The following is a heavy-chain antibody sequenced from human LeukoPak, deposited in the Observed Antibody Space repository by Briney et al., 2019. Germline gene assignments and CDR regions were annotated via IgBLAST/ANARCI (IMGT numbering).Heavy chain of an antibody. D-gene: IGHD6-19*01. Sequence: ASVKVSCKVSGYTLTELSMHWVRQAPGKGLEWMGGFDPEDGETIYAQKFQGRVTMTEDTSTDTAYMELSSLRSEDTAVYYCATGLGSRKQWLVEAPQGDWGQGTLVTVSS. J-gene: IGHJ4*02. CDR2: FDPEDGET. CDR1: GYTLTELS. CDR3: ATGLGSRKQWLVEAPQGD. V-gene: IGHV1-24*01.